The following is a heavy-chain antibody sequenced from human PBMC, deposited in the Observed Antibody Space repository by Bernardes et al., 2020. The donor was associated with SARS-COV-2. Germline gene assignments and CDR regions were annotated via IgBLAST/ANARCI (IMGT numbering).Heavy chain of an antibody. V-gene: IGHV3-7*01. D-gene: IGHD2-21*02. CDR3: ARIDDVTGRDH. Sequence: GSLRLSCEASGFTFNTYWMSWVRQAPGKGLEWVANIKGDGSQRSSADSLRGRFTISRDNAKNLLYLQMDDLRVEDTAVYFCARIDDVTGRDHWGQGTQVTVSS. CDR1: GFTFNTYW. J-gene: IGHJ4*02. CDR2: IKGDGSQR.